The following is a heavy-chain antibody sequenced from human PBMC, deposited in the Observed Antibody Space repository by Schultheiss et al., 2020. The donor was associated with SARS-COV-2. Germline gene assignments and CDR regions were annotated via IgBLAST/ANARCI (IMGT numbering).Heavy chain of an antibody. Sequence: SETLSLTCAVYGGSFSGYYWSWIRQPPGKGLEWIGEINHSGSTNYNPSLKSRVTISVDTSKNQFSLKLSSVTAADTAVYYCARDDGTMIVGGDVWGQGTTVTVSS. D-gene: IGHD3-22*01. CDR2: INHSGST. CDR3: ARDDGTMIVGGDV. CDR1: GGSFSGYY. J-gene: IGHJ6*02. V-gene: IGHV4-34*01.